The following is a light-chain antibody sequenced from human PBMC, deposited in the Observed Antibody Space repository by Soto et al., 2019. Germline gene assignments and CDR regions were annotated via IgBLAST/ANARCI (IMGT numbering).Light chain of an antibody. CDR2: DVS. Sequence: QSVLTQPPSASGSPGQSFTISCTGTSSDVGGYNYVSWYQQHPGKAPKLMIYDVSKRPSGVSDRFSGSKSGNTASLTVSGLQAEDEADYYCSSYAGSNRVFGGGTKLTVL. V-gene: IGLV2-8*01. CDR1: SSDVGGYNY. J-gene: IGLJ2*01. CDR3: SSYAGSNRV.